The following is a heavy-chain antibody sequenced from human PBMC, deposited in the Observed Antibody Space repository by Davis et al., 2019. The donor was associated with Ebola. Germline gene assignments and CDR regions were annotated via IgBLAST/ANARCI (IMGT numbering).Heavy chain of an antibody. CDR3: ARALDISSRPFDY. J-gene: IGHJ4*02. V-gene: IGHV1-46*01. CDR2: INPSDGST. CDR1: GYNFTTYY. Sequence: ASVKVSCKASGYNFTTYYLHWVRQAPGQGLEWMAIINPSDGSTRYEQKFQGRVTVTMDTSTSTVYMELSSLRSDDTALFYCARALDISSRPFDYWGQGTLVTVSS. D-gene: IGHD3-9*01.